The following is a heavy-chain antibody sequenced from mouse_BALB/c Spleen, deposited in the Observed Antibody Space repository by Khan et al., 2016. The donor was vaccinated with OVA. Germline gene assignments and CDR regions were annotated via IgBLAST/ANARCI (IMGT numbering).Heavy chain of an antibody. CDR3: TGHRCDNGSSPYFDY. D-gene: IGHD1-1*01. V-gene: IGHV5-6-4*01. CDR2: ISSGGSYT. Sequence: EVELVESGGGLVRPGGSLKLSCAASGFSFSSYSMSWVRQTPEKRLEWVATISSGGSYTYYPDSVKGRFTISRDTAKNTQHLQVNSLRSEDTAMEYCTGHRCDNGSSPYFDYWGEGTTLTVSS. J-gene: IGHJ2*01. CDR1: GFSFSSYS.